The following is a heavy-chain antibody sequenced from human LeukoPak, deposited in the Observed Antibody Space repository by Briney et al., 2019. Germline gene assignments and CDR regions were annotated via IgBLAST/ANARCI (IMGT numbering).Heavy chain of an antibody. V-gene: IGHV3-30*02. CDR2: IRYDGSNK. CDR3: AKVDLWSGYYTGIEY. D-gene: IGHD3-3*01. CDR1: GFTFSSYG. J-gene: IGHJ4*02. Sequence: GRSLRLSCAASGFTFSSYGMHWVRQAPGKGLEWVTFIRYDGSNKYYADFVKGRFTISRDNSKNTLYLQMNSLRAEETAVYYCAKVDLWSGYYTGIEYWGQGTLVTVSS.